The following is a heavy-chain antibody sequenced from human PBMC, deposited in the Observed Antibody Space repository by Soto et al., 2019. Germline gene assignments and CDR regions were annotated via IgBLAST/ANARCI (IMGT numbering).Heavy chain of an antibody. J-gene: IGHJ4*02. Sequence: QVQLQQWGAGLLKPSETLSLTCAVYGGSFSGYYWSWIRQPPGKGLEWIGEINHSGSTNYNPSLKSRGTISVDTSKHQFSLTLSSVTAADTAVYYCARNTRIAVAAGRFDYWGQGTLVTVSS. CDR1: GGSFSGYY. V-gene: IGHV4-34*01. D-gene: IGHD6-19*01. CDR3: ARNTRIAVAAGRFDY. CDR2: INHSGST.